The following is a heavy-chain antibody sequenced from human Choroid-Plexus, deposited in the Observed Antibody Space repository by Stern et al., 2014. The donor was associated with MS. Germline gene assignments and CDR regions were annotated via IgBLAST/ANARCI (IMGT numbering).Heavy chain of an antibody. Sequence: VHLVESGGGVVQPGRPLRLSCVASGFTFGSCAMHWVRQAPGKGLEWVAGVSYDGSNKYYADSVKGRFTISRDKSQNTLYMQRSSLRPEDTAVYYCAKDRQYLTYFFDHWGQGSLVTVSS. CDR2: VSYDGSNK. J-gene: IGHJ5*02. V-gene: IGHV3-30*18. CDR1: GFTFGSCA. CDR3: AKDRQYLTYFFDH. D-gene: IGHD2/OR15-2a*01.